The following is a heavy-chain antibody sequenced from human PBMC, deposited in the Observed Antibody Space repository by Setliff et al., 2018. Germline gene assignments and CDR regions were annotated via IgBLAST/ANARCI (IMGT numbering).Heavy chain of an antibody. CDR3: ARQIRYANFFND. D-gene: IGHD2-8*01. Sequence: TSETLSLTCTVSGGSISSDNHSWGWIRQPPGRGLEWIGNIHYSGSTYYKSSLESRVTMSVDASKNQFSLKLTSVTAADTAVYYCARQIRYANFFNDWGQGTLVTVSS. CDR1: GGSISSDNHS. V-gene: IGHV4-39*01. J-gene: IGHJ4*02. CDR2: IHYSGST.